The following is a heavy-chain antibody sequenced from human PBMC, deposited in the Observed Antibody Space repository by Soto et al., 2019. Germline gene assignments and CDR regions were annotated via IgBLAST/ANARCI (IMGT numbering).Heavy chain of an antibody. Sequence: LSLTCTVSGGSISSYYWSWIRQPPGKGLEWIGYIYYSGSTNYNPSLKSRVTISVDTSKNQFSLKLSSVTAADTAVCYCARDGYCSGGSYRYNWLDPWGQGTLVTVSS. J-gene: IGHJ5*02. CDR1: GGSISSYY. V-gene: IGHV4-59*01. CDR2: IYYSGST. D-gene: IGHD2-15*01. CDR3: ARDGYCSGGSYRYNWLDP.